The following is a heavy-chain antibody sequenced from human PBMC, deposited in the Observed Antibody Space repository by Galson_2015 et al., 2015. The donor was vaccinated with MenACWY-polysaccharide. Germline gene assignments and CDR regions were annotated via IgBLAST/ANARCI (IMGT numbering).Heavy chain of an antibody. Sequence: SVKVSCKASGDTFNTYSMNCVRQAPGQGLEWVGGINTNTWNQTYDQGFTGLFVFSLDASVSTAYLQTSSLKAENTAVYYCERDPEQKASTVPTVRFDYWGQGTLVTVSS. CDR1: GDTFNTYS. J-gene: IGHJ4*02. D-gene: IGHD4-17*01. V-gene: IGHV7-4-1*02. CDR3: ERDPEQKASTVPTVRFDY. CDR2: INTNTWNQ.